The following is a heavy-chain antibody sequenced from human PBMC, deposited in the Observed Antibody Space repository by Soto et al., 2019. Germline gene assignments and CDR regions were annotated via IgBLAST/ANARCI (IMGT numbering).Heavy chain of an antibody. Sequence: SETLSLTCPVSGGSITTSSYFWSWIRQPPGKGLEWIGDIYYVGSTFCNPSLKSRVTISVDTSKNQFSLKLSSVTAADTGVYYCARASNKRGNSYGPDYWGQGTLVTVSS. V-gene: IGHV4-39*07. J-gene: IGHJ4*02. D-gene: IGHD5-18*01. CDR2: IYYVGST. CDR1: GGSITTSSYF. CDR3: ARASNKRGNSYGPDY.